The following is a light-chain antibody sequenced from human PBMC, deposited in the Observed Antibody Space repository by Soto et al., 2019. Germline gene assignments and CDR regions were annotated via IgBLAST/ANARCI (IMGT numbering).Light chain of an antibody. Sequence: QAASVSGSPGQSITLSCTGTNSDVGGYNYVSWYQHHAGKAPKLIIYEVSKRPSGVSNRFSGSKSGNTASLTISGLQAEDEADYYCSSYTTSTTRVFGGGTKVTVL. CDR3: SSYTTSTTRV. CDR1: NSDVGGYNY. V-gene: IGLV2-14*01. J-gene: IGLJ3*02. CDR2: EVS.